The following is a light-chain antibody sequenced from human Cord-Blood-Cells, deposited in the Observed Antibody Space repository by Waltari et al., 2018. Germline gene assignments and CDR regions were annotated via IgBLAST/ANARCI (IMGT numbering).Light chain of an antibody. CDR3: QSADSSGTYYV. CDR1: AFRKQS. J-gene: IGLJ1*01. Sequence: YELTQPPPVSVSPGQTARITCAADAFRKQSAYWYQQKPGQAPVLVIYKNSERPSGIPERFSGSSSGTTVTLAISGVQAEDEADYYCQSADSSGTYYVFGTGTKVTVL. V-gene: IGLV3-25*03. CDR2: KNS.